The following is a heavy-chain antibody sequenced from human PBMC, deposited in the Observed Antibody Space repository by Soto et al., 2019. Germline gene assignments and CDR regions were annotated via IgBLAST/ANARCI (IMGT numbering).Heavy chain of an antibody. D-gene: IGHD1-26*01. Sequence: SVKVSCKASGGTFSSYAISWVRQAPGQGLEWMGGIIPIFGTANYAQKFQGRVTITADESTSTAYMELSSLRSEDTAVYYCARDVSVGATSYFDYWGQGTRGTVSS. J-gene: IGHJ4*02. CDR1: GGTFSSYA. CDR3: ARDVSVGATSYFDY. V-gene: IGHV1-69*13. CDR2: IIPIFGTA.